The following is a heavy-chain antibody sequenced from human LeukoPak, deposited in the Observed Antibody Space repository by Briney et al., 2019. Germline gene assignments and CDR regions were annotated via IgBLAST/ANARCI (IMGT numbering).Heavy chain of an antibody. CDR3: ARGMDAEAFQN. V-gene: IGHV1-2*02. J-gene: IGHJ1*01. Sequence: ASVKVSCKTAVYRFTAYPLHWVRPAPGQGLEWLGWMNPHSGETNNAQKFQGRVTMTRDTSISVAYMQLSSLRSDDTAVYYCARGMDAEAFQNWGQGTLVTVSS. CDR1: VYRFTAYP. CDR2: MNPHSGET. D-gene: IGHD2-2*03.